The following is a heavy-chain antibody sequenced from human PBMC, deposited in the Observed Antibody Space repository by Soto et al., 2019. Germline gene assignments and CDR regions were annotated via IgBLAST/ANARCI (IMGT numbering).Heavy chain of an antibody. J-gene: IGHJ4*02. CDR2: INPSGGST. V-gene: IGHV1-46*01. CDR3: ARADYYGSSGYHLDY. D-gene: IGHD3-22*01. CDR1: GYPFTNFY. Sequence: QVQVAQSGAEVKRPGASVKVSCWASGYPFTNFYIHWVRQAPGQGLEWMGIINPSGGSTAYAQKFLGRVTMTWDTSTSTVYMEVSSLRSEDTAVYYCARADYYGSSGYHLDYWGQGTLVTVSS.